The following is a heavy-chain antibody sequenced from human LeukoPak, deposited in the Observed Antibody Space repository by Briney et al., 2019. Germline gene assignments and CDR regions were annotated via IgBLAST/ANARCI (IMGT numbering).Heavy chain of an antibody. Sequence: PSETLSLTCTVSGGSISSGSYYWSWIRQPAGKGLEWIGRIYTSGSTNYNPSLKSRVTISVDTSKNQFSLKLSSVTAADTAVYYCARGVVPAEYYYYYMDVWGKGTTVTVSS. J-gene: IGHJ6*03. CDR1: GGSISSGSYY. CDR2: IYTSGST. D-gene: IGHD2-2*01. V-gene: IGHV4-61*02. CDR3: ARGVVPAEYYYYYMDV.